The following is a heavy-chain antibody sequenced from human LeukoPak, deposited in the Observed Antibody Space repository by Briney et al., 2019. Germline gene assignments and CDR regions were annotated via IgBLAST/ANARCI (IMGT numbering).Heavy chain of an antibody. Sequence: GGSLRLSCAASGFTVSSNYMSWVRQAPGKGLEWVSVIYSGGSTYYADSVKGRFTISRDNSKNTLYLQMNSLRAEDTAVYYCAREVANIRVRSPYFDYWGQGTLVTVSS. V-gene: IGHV3-66*01. CDR3: AREVANIRVRSPYFDY. CDR2: IYSGGST. CDR1: GFTVSSNY. D-gene: IGHD3-10*01. J-gene: IGHJ4*02.